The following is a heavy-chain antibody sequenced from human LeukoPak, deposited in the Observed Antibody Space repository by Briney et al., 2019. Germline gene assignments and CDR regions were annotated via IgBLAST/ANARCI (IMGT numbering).Heavy chain of an antibody. CDR2: ISSSSSYI. CDR3: ARDAGGRYYVPNWFDP. D-gene: IGHD3-10*02. Sequence: GGSLRLSCAASGFTFSSYSMNWVRQAPGKGLEWVSSISSSSSYIYYADSVKGRFTISRDNAKNSLYLQMNSLRAEDTAVYYCARDAGGRYYVPNWFDPWGQVTLVTVSS. V-gene: IGHV3-21*01. CDR1: GFTFSSYS. J-gene: IGHJ5*02.